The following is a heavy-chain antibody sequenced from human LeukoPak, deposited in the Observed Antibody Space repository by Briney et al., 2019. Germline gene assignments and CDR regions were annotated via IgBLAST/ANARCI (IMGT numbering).Heavy chain of an antibody. CDR3: ARRYNYDILTGYFHPDAFDI. CDR2: IYTSGST. V-gene: IGHV4-61*09. J-gene: IGHJ3*02. D-gene: IGHD3-9*01. CDR1: GGSISSGSYY. Sequence: PSETLSLTCTVSGGSISSGSYYWSWIRQPAGKGLEWIGHIYTSGSTNYNPSLKSRVTISVDTSKNQFSLKLSSVTAADTAVYYCARRYNYDILTGYFHPDAFDIWGQGTMVTVSS.